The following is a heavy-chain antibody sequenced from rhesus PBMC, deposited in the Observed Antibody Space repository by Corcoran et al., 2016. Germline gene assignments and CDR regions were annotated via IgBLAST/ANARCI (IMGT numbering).Heavy chain of an antibody. J-gene: IGHJ4*01. D-gene: IGHD6S26*01. V-gene: IGHV4-160*01. Sequence: QVQLQQWGEGLVKPSETLSLTCAVYGGAVSGYWWGWIRQPQGKGLEGLGRIRSGGRTNYNPSLKSRVTISIDTSKNQFSLKLSSVTAADTAVYYCARGLYSSGWSYFDYWGQGVLVTVSS. CDR2: IRSGGRT. CDR1: GGAVSGYW. CDR3: ARGLYSSGWSYFDY.